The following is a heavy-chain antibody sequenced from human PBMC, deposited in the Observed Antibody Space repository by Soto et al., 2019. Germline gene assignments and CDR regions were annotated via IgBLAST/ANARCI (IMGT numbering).Heavy chain of an antibody. CDR1: GFTFSSYW. J-gene: IGHJ4*02. Sequence: EVQLVESGGGLVQPGGSLRLSCAASGFTFSSYWMHWVRQAPGKGLVWVSRINSDGSSTSYADSVKGRFTISRDNAKNTLYLQMNSLRAEDTAVYYCARAQPTKWELRYYFDYWGQGTLVTVSS. D-gene: IGHD1-26*01. CDR2: INSDGSST. V-gene: IGHV3-74*01. CDR3: ARAQPTKWELRYYFDY.